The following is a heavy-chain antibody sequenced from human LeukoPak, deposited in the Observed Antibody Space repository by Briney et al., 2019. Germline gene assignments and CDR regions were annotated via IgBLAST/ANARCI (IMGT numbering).Heavy chain of an antibody. J-gene: IGHJ4*02. V-gene: IGHV3-74*01. CDR3: AKDHGGWQLGRECFDY. CDR2: IKSDGYST. D-gene: IGHD6-6*01. CDR1: GCTFSNYW. Sequence: GGSLRLSCAASGCTFSNYWMHWVRQAPGKGLVWVSRIKSDGYSTTYADSVKGRFTISRDNAKNTLYLQMNSLRAEDTAVYYCAKDHGGWQLGRECFDYWGQGTLVTVSS.